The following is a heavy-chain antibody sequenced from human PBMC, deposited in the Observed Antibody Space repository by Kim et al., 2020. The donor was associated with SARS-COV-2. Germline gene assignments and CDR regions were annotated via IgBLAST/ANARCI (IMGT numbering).Heavy chain of an antibody. CDR1: GFSFSSYS. D-gene: IGHD2-2*01. CDR2: INSNNSTI. J-gene: IGHJ4*01. V-gene: IGHV3-48*02. CDR3: VRDRVGSSWGRYFDF. Sequence: GGSLRLSCAASGFSFSSYSMNWVRQAPGKGLEWVAYINSNNSTIFYADSVKGRFSISRDNARNVVYLHIKSLRDEDAAVYYCVRDRVGSSWGRYFDFWG.